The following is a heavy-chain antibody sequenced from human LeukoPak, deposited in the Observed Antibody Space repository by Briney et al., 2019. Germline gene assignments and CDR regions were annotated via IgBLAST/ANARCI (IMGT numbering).Heavy chain of an antibody. CDR3: ARVVAVAAPIDY. Sequence: LETLSLTCTVSGGSISSYYWSWIRQPAGKGLEWIGRIYTSGSTNYNPALKSRVTISVDKSKNQFSLKLSSVTAADTAVYYCARVVAVAAPIDYWGEGTLVTVSS. CDR2: IYTSGST. V-gene: IGHV4-4*07. J-gene: IGHJ4*02. CDR1: GGSISSYY. D-gene: IGHD6-19*01.